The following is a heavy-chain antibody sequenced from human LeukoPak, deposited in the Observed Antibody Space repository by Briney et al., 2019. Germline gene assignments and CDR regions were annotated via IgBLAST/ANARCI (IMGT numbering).Heavy chain of an antibody. D-gene: IGHD2-15*01. V-gene: IGHV4-39*01. CDR2: IFYSGST. CDR3: ATQLGYCSGGSCYHFDY. CDR1: GGSISSSSYY. J-gene: IGHJ4*02. Sequence: SETLSLTCTVSGGSISSSSYYWGWIRQPPGKGPEWIGSIFYSGSTYYNPSLKSRVTISVDTSKNQFSLRLSSVTAADTAVYYCATQLGYCSGGSCYHFDYWGQGTLVTVSS.